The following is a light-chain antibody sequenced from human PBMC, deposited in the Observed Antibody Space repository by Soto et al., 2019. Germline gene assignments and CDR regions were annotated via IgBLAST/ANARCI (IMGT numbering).Light chain of an antibody. CDR1: SSNIGNNY. CDR2: DNN. CDR3: GTWDSSLSAL. Sequence: QSVLTQPPSVSAAPGQTVTISCSGSSSNIGNNYVSWYQQLPGTAPKLLIYDNNKRPSGIPDRFSGSKSGTSATLGITGLQTGDEADYYCGTWDSSLSALFGGGTKVTVL. V-gene: IGLV1-51*01. J-gene: IGLJ2*01.